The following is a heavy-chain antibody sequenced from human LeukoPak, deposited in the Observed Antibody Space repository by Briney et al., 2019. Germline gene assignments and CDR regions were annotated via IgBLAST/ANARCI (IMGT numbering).Heavy chain of an antibody. D-gene: IGHD3-10*01. Sequence: SETLSLTCAVYGGSFGGYYWSWIRQPPGKGLEWIGEINHSGSTNYNPSLKSRVTISVDTSKNQFSLKLSSVTAADTAVYYCARGGPYYYGSGSYVWGQGTLVTVSS. CDR2: INHSGST. CDR1: GGSFGGYY. CDR3: ARGGPYYYGSGSYV. V-gene: IGHV4-34*01. J-gene: IGHJ4*02.